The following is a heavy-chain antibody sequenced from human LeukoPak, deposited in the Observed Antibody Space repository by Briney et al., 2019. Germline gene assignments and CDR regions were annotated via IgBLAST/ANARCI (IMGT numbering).Heavy chain of an antibody. CDR2: LVYDARS. CDR3: ARDLSAAFDF. J-gene: IGHJ4*02. Sequence: GGSLRLSCAASGFPFSSYGMHWVRQAPGKGLEWVARLVYDARSDYANSVKGRFSISRDDSKNTLFLDMSNLRVEDTALYYCARDLSAAFDFWGQGVLVTVS. CDR1: GFPFSSYG. D-gene: IGHD6-19*01. V-gene: IGHV3-33*01.